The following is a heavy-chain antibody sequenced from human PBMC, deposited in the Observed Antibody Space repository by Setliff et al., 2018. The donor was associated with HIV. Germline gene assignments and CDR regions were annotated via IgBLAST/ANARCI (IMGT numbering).Heavy chain of an antibody. CDR2: VNLSGGS. CDR1: GGSFNDYY. CDR3: ARAQIAAPRPYEY. Sequence: SETLSLTCVVYGGSFNDYYWTWIRQSPGKRLEWIGEVNLSGGSNSSPSLKSRVTISIDTSKNQFSLRLTSVTAADTALYYCARAQIAAPRPYEYWGQGTLVTVSS. V-gene: IGHV4-34*01. J-gene: IGHJ4*02. D-gene: IGHD6-6*01.